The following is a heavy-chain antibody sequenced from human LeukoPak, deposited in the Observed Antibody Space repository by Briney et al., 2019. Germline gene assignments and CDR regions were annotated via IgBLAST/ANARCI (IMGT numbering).Heavy chain of an antibody. CDR1: GGSFSGYY. CDR2: INHSGST. Sequence: SETLSLTCAVYGGSFSGYYWSWIRQPPGKGLEWIGEINHSGSTNYNPSLKSRVTISVDTSKNQFSLKLSSVTAADTAVYYCAREGCSGGSCFSGRWFDPWGQGTLVTVSS. CDR3: AREGCSGGSCFSGRWFDP. J-gene: IGHJ5*02. D-gene: IGHD2-15*01. V-gene: IGHV4-34*01.